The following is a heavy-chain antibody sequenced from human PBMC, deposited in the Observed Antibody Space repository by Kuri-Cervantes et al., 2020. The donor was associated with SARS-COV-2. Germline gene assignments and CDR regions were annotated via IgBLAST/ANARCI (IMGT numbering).Heavy chain of an antibody. CDR3: ARDLFGGGGYYYGMDV. J-gene: IGHJ6*02. V-gene: IGHV3-74*01. CDR2: INSGGSST. Sequence: GGSLRLSCAASGFTFSSYWMHWVRQAPGKGLVWVSRINSGGSSTSYADSVKGRFTISRDNAKNTLYLQMNSLRAEDTAVYYCARDLFGGGGYYYGMDVWGQGTTVTVSS. CDR1: GFTFSSYW. D-gene: IGHD4-23*01.